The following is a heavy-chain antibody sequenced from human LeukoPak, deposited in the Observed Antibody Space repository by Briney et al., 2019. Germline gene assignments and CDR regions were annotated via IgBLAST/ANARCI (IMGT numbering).Heavy chain of an antibody. D-gene: IGHD3-22*01. CDR1: GGSTSSGGYS. CDR2: IYHSGST. V-gene: IGHV4-30-2*01. J-gene: IGHJ3*02. Sequence: SQTLSLTCAVSGGSTSSGGYSWSWIRQPPGKGLEWIGYIYHSGSTYYNPSLKSRVTISVVRSKNQFSLKLSSVTAADTAVYYCARGGYYDSTDAFDIWGQGTMVTVSS. CDR3: ARGGYYDSTDAFDI.